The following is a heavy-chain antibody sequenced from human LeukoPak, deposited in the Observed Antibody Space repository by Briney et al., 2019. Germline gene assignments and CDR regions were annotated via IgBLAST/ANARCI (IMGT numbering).Heavy chain of an antibody. CDR3: AKDPYYYDSSGYLDY. V-gene: IGHV3-9*01. CDR2: ISWNSGSI. Sequence: GRSLRPSCAASGFTFDDYAMHWVRQAPGKGLEWVSGISWNSGSIGYADSVKGRFTISRDNAKNSLYLQMNSLRAEDTALYYCAKDPYYYDSSGYLDYWGQGTLVTVSS. CDR1: GFTFDDYA. D-gene: IGHD3-22*01. J-gene: IGHJ4*02.